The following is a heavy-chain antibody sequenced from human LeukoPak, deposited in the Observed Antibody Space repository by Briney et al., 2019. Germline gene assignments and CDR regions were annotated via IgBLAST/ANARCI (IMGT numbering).Heavy chain of an antibody. Sequence: SETLSLTCAVYGGSFSGYYWSWIRQPAGKGLEWIGRIYTSGSTNYNPSLKSRVTISVDTSKNQFSLKLSSVTAADTAVYYCARVDDCSSTSCSDYWGQGTLVTVSS. CDR1: GGSFSGYY. CDR3: ARVDDCSSTSCSDY. J-gene: IGHJ4*02. CDR2: IYTSGST. D-gene: IGHD2-2*01. V-gene: IGHV4-59*10.